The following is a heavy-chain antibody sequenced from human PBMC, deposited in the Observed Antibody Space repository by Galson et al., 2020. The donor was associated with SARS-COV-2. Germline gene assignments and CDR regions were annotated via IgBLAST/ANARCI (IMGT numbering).Heavy chain of an antibody. CDR1: GYNFNTHW. CDR2: IRPENSDT. J-gene: IGHJ4*02. CDR3: TSRPFSCDGGLCLHSDN. D-gene: IGHD2-21*01. Sequence: GESLKISCEGYGYNFNTHWVGWVRQMPGKGLEWMGIIRPENSDTRYSPSFQGQVTISVDRSISTAYLHWTSLKASDTAIYYCTSRPFSCDGGLCLHSDNWGPGTLVTVSS. V-gene: IGHV5-51*01.